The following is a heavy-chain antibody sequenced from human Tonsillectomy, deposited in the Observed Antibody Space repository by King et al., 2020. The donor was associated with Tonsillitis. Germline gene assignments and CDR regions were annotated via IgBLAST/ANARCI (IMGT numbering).Heavy chain of an antibody. J-gene: IGHJ4*02. CDR3: ITSKIWPDY. Sequence: VQLVESGGGSVQPGGSLRLSCEVSGLTFANACMSWVRQAPGKGLELVGRIKNKTNGGTTNYAAPVTGRLIISRNDSKNTLYLQMNSLKNEDTAVYYCITSKIWPDYWGQGTLVTVSS. V-gene: IGHV3-15*06. D-gene: IGHD2/OR15-2a*01. CDR1: GLTFANAC. CDR2: IKNKTNGGTT.